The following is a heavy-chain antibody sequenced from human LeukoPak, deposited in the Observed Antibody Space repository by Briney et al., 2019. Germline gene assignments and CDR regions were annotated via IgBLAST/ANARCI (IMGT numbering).Heavy chain of an antibody. CDR1: GYTFTSYD. V-gene: IGHV1-8*01. Sequence: ASVKVSCKASGYTFTSYDINWVRQATGQGLEWVGWMNPNSGNTGYAQKFQGRVTMTRNTSISTAYMELSSLRSEYTAVYYCARVDFDWLSRSYYFDYWGQGTLVTVSS. CDR2: MNPNSGNT. J-gene: IGHJ4*02. D-gene: IGHD3-9*01. CDR3: ARVDFDWLSRSYYFDY.